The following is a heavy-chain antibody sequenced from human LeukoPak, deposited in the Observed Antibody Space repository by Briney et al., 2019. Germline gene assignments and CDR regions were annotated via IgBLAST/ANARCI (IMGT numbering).Heavy chain of an antibody. CDR1: GGSFSTYY. CDR2: INHSGTT. V-gene: IGHV4-34*01. CDR3: ARFSRGVGAAPDY. J-gene: IGHJ4*02. Sequence: PSETLSLTCAVYGGSFSTYYWSWIRQPPGKGLEWIGEINHSGTTNYNPSLKSRVTMSLDTSKNQFSLKLNSMTAADTAVYHCARFSRGVGAAPDYWGQGTLVTVSS. D-gene: IGHD2-15*01.